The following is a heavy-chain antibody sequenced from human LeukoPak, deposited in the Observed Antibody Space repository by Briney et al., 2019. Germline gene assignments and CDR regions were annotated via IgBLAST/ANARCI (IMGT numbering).Heavy chain of an antibody. Sequence: GGSLRLSCAASGFTFSSYSMNWVRQAPGKGLEWVSSISSSSSYIYYADSVKGRFTISRDNAKNSLYLQMNSLRAEDAAVYYCARSRITMVRGTPSHYYYYYGMDVWGKGTTVTVSS. CDR2: ISSSSSYI. CDR1: GFTFSSYS. J-gene: IGHJ6*04. V-gene: IGHV3-21*01. CDR3: ARSRITMVRGTPSHYYYYYGMDV. D-gene: IGHD3-10*01.